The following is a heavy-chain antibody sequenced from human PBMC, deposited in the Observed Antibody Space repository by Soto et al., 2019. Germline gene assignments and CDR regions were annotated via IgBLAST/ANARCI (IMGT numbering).Heavy chain of an antibody. CDR1: GFTFSNAW. CDR2: IKSKIDGGTT. Sequence: EVQLVESGGGSVKPGRSLTLSCAASGFTFSNAWMNWVRQAPGKGLEWVGRIKSKIDGGTTDYAAPVKGRFTISRDDSKNMLYLQMNSLKTEDTALYYCTTAPVQGSRVVVPITIWGQETLVTVSS. V-gene: IGHV3-15*07. CDR3: TTAPVQGSRVVVPITI. J-gene: IGHJ4*02. D-gene: IGHD2-15*01.